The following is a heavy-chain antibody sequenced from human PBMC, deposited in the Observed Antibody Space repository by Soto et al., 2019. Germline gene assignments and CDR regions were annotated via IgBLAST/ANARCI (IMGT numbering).Heavy chain of an antibody. V-gene: IGHV1-69*13. Sequence: GASVKVSCKASGGTFSSYAISWVRQAPGQGLEWMGGIIPIFGTANYAQKFQGRVTITADESTSTAYMELSSLRSEDTAVYYCAELGGGVAGTGEAFDYWGQGTLVTVSS. J-gene: IGHJ4*02. D-gene: IGHD6-19*01. CDR3: AELGGGVAGTGEAFDY. CDR2: IIPIFGTA. CDR1: GGTFSSYA.